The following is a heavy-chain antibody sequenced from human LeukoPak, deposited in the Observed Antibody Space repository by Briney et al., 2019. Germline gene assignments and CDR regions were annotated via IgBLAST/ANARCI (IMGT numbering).Heavy chain of an antibody. J-gene: IGHJ2*01. Sequence: PSETLSLTCTVSGGSVSSGSYYWSWIRQPPGKGLERIGYIYYSGSTNYNPSLKSRVTISVDTSKNQFSLKLSSVTAADTAVYYCARPYSSGRWYFDLWGRGTLVTVSS. V-gene: IGHV4-61*01. D-gene: IGHD6-19*01. CDR2: IYYSGST. CDR1: GGSVSSGSYY. CDR3: ARPYSSGRWYFDL.